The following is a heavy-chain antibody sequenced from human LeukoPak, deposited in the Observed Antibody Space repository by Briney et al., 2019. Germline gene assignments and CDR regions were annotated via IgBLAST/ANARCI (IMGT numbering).Heavy chain of an antibody. V-gene: IGHV3-7*01. CDR2: IKQDGSEK. J-gene: IGHJ5*02. Sequence: GGSLRLSSAASGFTFSSYWMSWVRQAPGKGLEWVANIKQDGSEKYYVDSVKGRFTISRDNAKNSLYLQMNSLRAEDTAVYYCARDRYYDLWSGYYNVKGGYNWFDPWGQGTLVTVSS. CDR3: ARDRYYDLWSGYYNVKGGYNWFDP. D-gene: IGHD3-3*01. CDR1: GFTFSSYW.